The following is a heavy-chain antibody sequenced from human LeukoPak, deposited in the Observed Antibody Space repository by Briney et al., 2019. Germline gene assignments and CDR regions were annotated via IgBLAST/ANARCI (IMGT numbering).Heavy chain of an antibody. J-gene: IGHJ5*02. Sequence: PGVSLTLSCAASRFTFRDFWMIWLPQAPGKGLEWVANIQQNEIEKYSVEGRFTIPRDNVNSLLYLRNNSLRADDTAMYYCARDRDGKDLWGQGTLVTVSS. CDR3: ARDRDGKDL. CDR2: IQQNEIEK. V-gene: IGHV3-7*03. D-gene: IGHD1-1*01. CDR1: RFTFRDFW.